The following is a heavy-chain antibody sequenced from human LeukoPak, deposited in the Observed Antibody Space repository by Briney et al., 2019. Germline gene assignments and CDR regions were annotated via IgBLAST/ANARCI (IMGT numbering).Heavy chain of an antibody. CDR3: ARDHRSSSTYYYYGMDV. J-gene: IGHJ6*02. D-gene: IGHD2-2*01. CDR1: GYTFTSYG. Sequence: ASVKVSFKASGYTFTSYGISWVRQAPGQGLEWMGWISGYNGNTNYAQKIQGRVTMTTDTSTSTAYMELRSLRSDDTAVYYCARDHRSSSTYYYYGMDVWGQGTTVTVSS. V-gene: IGHV1-18*01. CDR2: ISGYNGNT.